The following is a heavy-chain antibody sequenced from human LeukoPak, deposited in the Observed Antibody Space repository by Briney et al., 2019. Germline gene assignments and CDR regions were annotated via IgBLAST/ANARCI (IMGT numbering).Heavy chain of an antibody. Sequence: PSETLSLTCTVSGGSISSSSYHWGWIRQPPGKGLEWIGSIYYSGSTYYNPSLKSRVTISVDTSKNQFSLKLSSVTAADTAVYYCARGDGYNYDYWGQGTLVTVSS. V-gene: IGHV4-39*01. CDR3: ARGDGYNYDY. D-gene: IGHD5-24*01. J-gene: IGHJ4*02. CDR1: GGSISSSSYH. CDR2: IYYSGST.